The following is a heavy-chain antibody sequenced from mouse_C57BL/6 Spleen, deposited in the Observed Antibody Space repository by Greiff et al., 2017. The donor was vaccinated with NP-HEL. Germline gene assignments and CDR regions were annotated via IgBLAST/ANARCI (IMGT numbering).Heavy chain of an antibody. V-gene: IGHV1-82*01. D-gene: IGHD3-2*02. CDR1: GYAFSSSW. Sequence: QVQLQQSGPELVKPGASVKISCKASGYAFSSSWMNWVKQRPGQGLEWIGRIYPGDGDTNYNGKFKGKATLTADKSSSTAYMQLSSLTSEDSAVYFCARQLRVLDYWGQGTTLTVSS. CDR3: ARQLRVLDY. J-gene: IGHJ2*01. CDR2: IYPGDGDT.